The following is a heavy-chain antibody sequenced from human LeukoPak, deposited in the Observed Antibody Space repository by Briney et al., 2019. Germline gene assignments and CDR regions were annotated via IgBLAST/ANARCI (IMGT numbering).Heavy chain of an antibody. J-gene: IGHJ4*02. Sequence: GGSLRLSCAASGFTFRSWYMYWVRQRPGKGLEWLSRITSDGSTSYYADSVRGRFTISRDNAKNTLYLQMNSLTDEDTAVYYCASPKPDYWGQGTLVTVSS. V-gene: IGHV3-74*01. CDR1: GFTFRSWY. CDR2: ITSDGSTS. CDR3: ASPKPDY.